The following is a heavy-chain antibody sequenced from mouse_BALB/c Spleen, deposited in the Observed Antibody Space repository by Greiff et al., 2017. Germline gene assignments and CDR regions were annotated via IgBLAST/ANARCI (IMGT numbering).Heavy chain of an antibody. Sequence: QVHVKQSGAELVRPGVSVKISCKGSGYTFTDYAMHWVKQSHAKSLEWIGVISTYYGDASYNQKFKGKATMTVDKSSSTAYMELARLTSEDSAIYYCARDYGNYPYYAMDYWGQGTSVTVSS. CDR1: GYTFTDYA. CDR2: ISTYYGDA. D-gene: IGHD2-1*01. CDR3: ARDYGNYPYYAMDY. V-gene: IGHV1S137*01. J-gene: IGHJ4*01.